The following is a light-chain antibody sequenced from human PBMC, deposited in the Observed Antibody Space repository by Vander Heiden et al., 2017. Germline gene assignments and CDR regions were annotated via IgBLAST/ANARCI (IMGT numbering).Light chain of an antibody. V-gene: IGLV3-9*01. CDR1: NIGSKN. J-gene: IGLJ2*01. Sequence: SYDLTQPPSVSVALGKTARITCGGNNIGSKNVHWYQQKPGQAPVLVIYRDTNRPSGIPERTSGSKSANTATLTISGAQAGDEGDYYCQVWDSSSVVFGGGTKLTVL. CDR3: QVWDSSSVV. CDR2: RDT.